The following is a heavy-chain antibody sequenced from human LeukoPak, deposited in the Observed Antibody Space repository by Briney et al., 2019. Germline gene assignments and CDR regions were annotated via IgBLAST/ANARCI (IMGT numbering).Heavy chain of an antibody. CDR2: IYSSGST. Sequence: SETLSLTCTVSGGSINSYYWSWIRQPAGKGLEWIGRIYSSGSTNYNTSLKSRVSMSVDTSKNQFSLKLASVTAADTAVYYFTRGGKATVVTMWGQGILVTVSS. V-gene: IGHV4-4*07. D-gene: IGHD4-23*01. J-gene: IGHJ4*02. CDR3: TRGGKATVVTM. CDR1: GGSINSYY.